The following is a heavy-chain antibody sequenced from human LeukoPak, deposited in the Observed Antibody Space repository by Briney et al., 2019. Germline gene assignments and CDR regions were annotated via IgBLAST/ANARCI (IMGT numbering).Heavy chain of an antibody. J-gene: IGHJ4*02. Sequence: GGSLRLSCAASRFTFSSYAMSWVRQAPGRGLEWVSTIGGTGDKTYYADSVQGRFTISRDNSKNTLYLQMNSLRAEDTAVYYCAKREDIVVVPAAILLSPIDYWGQGTLVTVSS. CDR1: RFTFSSYA. D-gene: IGHD2-2*01. CDR2: IGGTGDKT. CDR3: AKREDIVVVPAAILLSPIDY. V-gene: IGHV3-23*01.